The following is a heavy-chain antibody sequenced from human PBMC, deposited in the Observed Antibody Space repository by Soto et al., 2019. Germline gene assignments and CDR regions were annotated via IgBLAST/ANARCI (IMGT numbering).Heavy chain of an antibody. CDR2: IYYSGST. J-gene: IGHJ6*03. CDR3: ASSSLISSGYYYYYYMDV. CDR1: GGSISSSSYY. V-gene: IGHV4-39*01. D-gene: IGHD6-19*01. Sequence: QLQLQESGPGLVKPSETLSLTCTVSGGSISSSSYYWGWIRQPPGKGLEWIGSIYYSGSTYYNPSLKSRVTISVDTSKNQFSLKLSSVTAADTAVYYCASSSLISSGYYYYYYMDVWGKGTTVTVSS.